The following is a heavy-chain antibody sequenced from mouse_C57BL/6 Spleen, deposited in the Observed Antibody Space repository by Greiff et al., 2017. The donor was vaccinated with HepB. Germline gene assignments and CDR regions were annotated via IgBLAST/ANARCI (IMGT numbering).Heavy chain of an antibody. J-gene: IGHJ4*01. CDR1: GFTFSSYA. CDR3: TRDRYRNQGAMDY. D-gene: IGHD2-1*01. CDR2: ISSGGDYI. V-gene: IGHV5-9-1*02. Sequence: EVKLVESGEGLVKPGGSLKLSCAASGFTFSSYAMSWVRQTPEKRLEWVAYISSGGDYIYYADTVKGRFTTSRDNARNTLYLQMSSLKSEDTAMYYCTRDRYRNQGAMDYWGQGTSVTVSS.